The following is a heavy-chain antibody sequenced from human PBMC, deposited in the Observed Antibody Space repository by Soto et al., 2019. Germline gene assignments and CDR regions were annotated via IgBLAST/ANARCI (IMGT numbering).Heavy chain of an antibody. CDR2: IYSGGST. J-gene: IGHJ1*01. D-gene: IGHD6-6*01. CDR3: AKSSSSLYFQH. Sequence: EVQLVESGGGLVQPGGSLRLSCAASGFTVSSNYMSWVRQAPGKGLEWVSVIYSGGSTYYADSVKGRFTISRDNSKNTLYLKMNSLRAEDTAVYYCAKSSSSLYFQHWGQGTLVTVSS. V-gene: IGHV3-66*01. CDR1: GFTVSSNY.